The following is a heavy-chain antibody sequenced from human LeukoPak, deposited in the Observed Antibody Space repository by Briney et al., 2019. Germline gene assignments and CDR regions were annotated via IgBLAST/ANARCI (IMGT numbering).Heavy chain of an antibody. CDR1: GGSFSGYY. V-gene: IGHV4-34*01. J-gene: IGHJ4*02. Sequence: SETLSLTCAVYGGSFSGYYWSWIRQPPGKGLEWIGEINHSGSTNYNPSLKSRVTISVDTSKNQFSLKLSSVTAADTAVYYCAKLRRREPRPFDYWGQGTLVTVSS. CDR2: INHSGST. CDR3: AKLRRREPRPFDY. D-gene: IGHD1-26*01.